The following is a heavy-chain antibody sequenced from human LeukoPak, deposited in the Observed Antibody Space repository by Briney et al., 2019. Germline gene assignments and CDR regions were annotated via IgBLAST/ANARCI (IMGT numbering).Heavy chain of an antibody. CDR3: AREVGATRFLYYYYGMDV. J-gene: IGHJ6*02. CDR2: IYSGGST. Sequence: GGSLRLSCAASGFTVSCNYMSWVRQAPGKGLEWVSVIYSGGSTYYADSVKGRFTISRDNSKNTLYLQMNSLRAEDTAVYYCAREVGATRFLYYYYGMDVWGQGTTVTVSS. CDR1: GFTVSCNY. D-gene: IGHD1-26*01. V-gene: IGHV3-66*01.